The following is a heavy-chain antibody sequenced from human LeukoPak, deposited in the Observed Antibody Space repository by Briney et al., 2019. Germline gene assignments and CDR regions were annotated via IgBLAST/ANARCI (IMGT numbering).Heavy chain of an antibody. CDR1: GFTVSSNY. CDR3: ARVARGMIVVVITSLIDY. V-gene: IGHV3-30-3*01. D-gene: IGHD3-22*01. J-gene: IGHJ4*02. CDR2: ISYDGSNK. Sequence: GGSLRLSCAASGFTVSSNYMSWVRQAPGKGLEWVAVISYDGSNKYYADSVKGRFTISRDNSKNTLYLQMNSLRAEDTAVYYCARVARGMIVVVITSLIDYWGQGTLVTVSS.